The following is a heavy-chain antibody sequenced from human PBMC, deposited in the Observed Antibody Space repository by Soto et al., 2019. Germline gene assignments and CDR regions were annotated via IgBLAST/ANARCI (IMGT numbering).Heavy chain of an antibody. CDR2: VYYSGTT. Sequence: PSETLSLTCTVSGGSVNSGKYYWTWIRQPPGKGLEWMGYVYYSGTTSYNPSLKSRITMSVDTSKNQFSLKVNSVTAADTAVYYCAREPGYSNKFDYWGQGTLVTVSS. D-gene: IGHD6-13*01. V-gene: IGHV4-61*01. CDR3: AREPGYSNKFDY. J-gene: IGHJ4*02. CDR1: GGSVNSGKYY.